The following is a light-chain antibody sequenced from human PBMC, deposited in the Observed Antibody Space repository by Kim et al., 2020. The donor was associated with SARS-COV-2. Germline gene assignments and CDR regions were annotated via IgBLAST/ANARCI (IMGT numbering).Light chain of an antibody. CDR1: QLGDKY. CDR2: QDS. CDR3: QAWDSSTVV. J-gene: IGLJ2*01. V-gene: IGLV3-1*01. Sequence: SPGQTASITCSGDQLGDKYACWYQQKPGQSPVLVIYQDSKRPSGIPERFSGSNSGNTATLTISGTQAMDEADYYCQAWDSSTVVFGGGTQLTVL.